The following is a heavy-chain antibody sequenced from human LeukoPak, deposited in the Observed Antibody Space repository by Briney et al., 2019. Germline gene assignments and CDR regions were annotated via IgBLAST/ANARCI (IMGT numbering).Heavy chain of an antibody. D-gene: IGHD2-15*01. J-gene: IGHJ4*02. Sequence: QPGGSLRLSCAASGFTFSTYWMTWVRQAPGRGLDWVANVNQYGSKTDYVDSVKGRFIISRDNAQKSLYLQMNSLRAEDTAVSYCARALVQCRCGNCYPNYFDYWGQGTLVTVSS. V-gene: IGHV3-7*01. CDR1: GFTFSTYW. CDR2: VNQYGSKT. CDR3: ARALVQCRCGNCYPNYFDY.